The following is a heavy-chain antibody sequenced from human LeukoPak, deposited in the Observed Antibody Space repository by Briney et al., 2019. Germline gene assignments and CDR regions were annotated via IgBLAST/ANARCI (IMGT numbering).Heavy chain of an antibody. V-gene: IGHV3-23*01. CDR1: GFTFSSYA. D-gene: IGHD2-2*01. Sequence: GGSLRLSCAASGFTFSSYAMSWVRQAPGKGLEWVPAISGSGGSTYYADSVKGRFTISRDNSKNTLYLQMNSLRAEDTAVYYCANTTVVVPAANLSWGQGTLVIVSS. CDR3: ANTTVVVPAANLS. J-gene: IGHJ4*02. CDR2: ISGSGGST.